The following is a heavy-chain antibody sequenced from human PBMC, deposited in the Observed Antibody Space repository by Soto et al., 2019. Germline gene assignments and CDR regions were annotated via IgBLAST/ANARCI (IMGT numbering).Heavy chain of an antibody. CDR3: ARDRRRYFDWLSSYIFDY. Sequence: GSLRLSCAAPGFTFSSYGMHWVRQAPGKGLEWVAVIWYDGSNKYYADSVKGRFTISRDNSKNTLYLQMNSLRAEDTAVYYCARDRRRYFDWLSSYIFDYWGQGTLVTVSS. CDR2: IWYDGSNK. J-gene: IGHJ4*02. CDR1: GFTFSSYG. V-gene: IGHV3-33*01. D-gene: IGHD3-9*01.